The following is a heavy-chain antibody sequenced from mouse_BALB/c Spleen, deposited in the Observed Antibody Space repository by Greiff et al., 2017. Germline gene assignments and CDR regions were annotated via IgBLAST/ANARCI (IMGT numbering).Heavy chain of an antibody. CDR3: ARSSLDY. CDR1: GYTFTSYY. J-gene: IGHJ2*01. V-gene: IGHV1S56*01. CDR2: IYPGNVNT. Sequence: QVQLQQSGPELVKPGASVRISCKASGYTFTSYYIHWVKQRPGQGLEWIGWIYPGNVNTKYNEKFKGKATLTADKSSSTAYMQLSSLTSEDSAVYFCARSSLDYWGQGTTLTVSS.